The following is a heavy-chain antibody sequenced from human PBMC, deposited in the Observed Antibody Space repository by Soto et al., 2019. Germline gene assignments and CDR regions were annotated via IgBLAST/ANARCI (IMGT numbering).Heavy chain of an antibody. J-gene: IGHJ3*02. V-gene: IGHV3-7*03. CDR1: GFTFSTYW. D-gene: IGHD1-26*01. CDR2: IKQDGSEK. CDR3: ARGGRRSGSYADAFDI. Sequence: GSLRLSCSASGFTFSTYWMSWVRQAPGKGLEWVANIKQDGSEKYYVDSVKGRFTISRDNAKNSLYLQMNSLRAEDTAVYYCARGGRRSGSYADAFDIWGQGTMVTVSS.